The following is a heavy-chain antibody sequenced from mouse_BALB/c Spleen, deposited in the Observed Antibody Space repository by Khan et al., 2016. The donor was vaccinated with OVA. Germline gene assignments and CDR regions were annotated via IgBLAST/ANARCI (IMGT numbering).Heavy chain of an antibody. CDR2: INTFTGEA. CDR1: GHTFTKYG. Sequence: QIQLVQSGPELKKPGETVKISCKASGHTFTKYGMNWVKQAPGKGLEWMGWINTFTGEATYADDFNGRFTFSLETSASTAFLQINNLKNEDTATXFCARPPYFSYVMDNWGQGTSVTVSS. V-gene: IGHV9-3-1*01. J-gene: IGHJ4*01. CDR3: ARPPYFSYVMDN.